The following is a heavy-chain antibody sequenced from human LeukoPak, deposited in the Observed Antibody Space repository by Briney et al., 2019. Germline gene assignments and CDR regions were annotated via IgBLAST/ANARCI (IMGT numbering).Heavy chain of an antibody. CDR1: GYTFTGYY. D-gene: IGHD2-2*01. Sequence: GASVKVSCKASGYTFTGYYMHWVRQAPGQGLEWMGGIIPIFGTANYAQKFQGRVTITADESTSTAYMELSSLRSEDTAVYYCAQSPLGEYQLLSNWFDPWGQGTLVTVSS. CDR3: AQSPLGEYQLLSNWFDP. J-gene: IGHJ5*02. V-gene: IGHV1-69*13. CDR2: IIPIFGTA.